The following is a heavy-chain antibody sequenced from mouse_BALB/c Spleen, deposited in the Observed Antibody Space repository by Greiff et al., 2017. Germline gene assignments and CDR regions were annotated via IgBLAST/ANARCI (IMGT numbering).Heavy chain of an antibody. CDR3: AREEIKRYEAWFAY. D-gene: IGHD2-14*01. V-gene: IGHV1S56*01. CDR2: IYPGNVNT. CDR1: GYTFTSYY. J-gene: IGHJ3*01. Sequence: VQLQQSGPELVKPGASVRISCKASGYTFTSYYIHWVKQRPGQGLEWIGWIYPGNVNTKYNEKFKGKATLTADKSSSTAYMQLSSLTSEDSAVYFCAREEIKRYEAWFAYWGQGTLVTVSA.